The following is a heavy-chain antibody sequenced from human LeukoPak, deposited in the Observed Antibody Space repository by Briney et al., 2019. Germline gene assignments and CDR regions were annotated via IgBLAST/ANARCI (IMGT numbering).Heavy chain of an antibody. V-gene: IGHV3-74*01. CDR2: INSDGSST. CDR3: ARRSTVTTDRYYYYMDV. D-gene: IGHD4-11*01. Sequence: GGSLRLSCAASGFTFSSDWMHWVRQAPGKGLVWVSRINSDGSSTSYADSVKGRFTISRDNAKNTLYLQMDSLRAEDTAVYYCARRSTVTTDRYYYYMDVWGKGTTVTVSS. J-gene: IGHJ6*03. CDR1: GFTFSSDW.